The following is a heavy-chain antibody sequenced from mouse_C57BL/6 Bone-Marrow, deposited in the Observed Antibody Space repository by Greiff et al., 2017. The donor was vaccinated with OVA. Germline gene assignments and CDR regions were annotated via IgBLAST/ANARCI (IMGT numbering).Heavy chain of an antibody. V-gene: IGHV7-3*01. CDR2: IRNKANGYTT. Sequence: EVMLVESGGGLVQPGGSLSLSCAASGFTFTDYYMSWVRQPPGKALEWLGFIRNKANGYTTEYSASVKGRFTISRDNSQSILYLQMNALRAEDSATYYCARSSIDYDYDGFAYWGQGTLVTVSA. CDR1: GFTFTDYY. D-gene: IGHD2-4*01. J-gene: IGHJ3*01. CDR3: ARSSIDYDYDGFAY.